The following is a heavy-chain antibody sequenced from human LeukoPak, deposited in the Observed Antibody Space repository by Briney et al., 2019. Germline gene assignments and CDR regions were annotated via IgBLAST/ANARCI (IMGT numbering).Heavy chain of an antibody. CDR2: ISGSGGST. CDR3: AKDRLPHYCSSTSCYERSRFDP. J-gene: IGHJ5*02. CDR1: GFTFSSYA. Sequence: GGSLRLSCAASGFTFSSYAMSWVRQAPGKGLEWVSAISGSGGSTYYADSVKGRFTISRDNSKNTLYLQMNSLRAEDAAVYYCAKDRLPHYCSSTSCYERSRFDPWGQGTLVTVSS. D-gene: IGHD2-2*01. V-gene: IGHV3-23*01.